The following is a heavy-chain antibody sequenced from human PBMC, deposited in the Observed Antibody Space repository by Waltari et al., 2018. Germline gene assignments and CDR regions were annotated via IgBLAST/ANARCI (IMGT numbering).Heavy chain of an antibody. CDR2: ISCSGGTT. Sequence: EVQLLESGGGLVQPGGSLRLSCAASGFIFTSYAMSWVRQAPGKGLTWFSGISCSGGTTYYAASVKGRLTISRDNSNDTVYLQMNSLTAEDTAVYYCAKTQDFDFWSGSYFDHWGQGALVNVFS. CDR3: AKTQDFDFWSGSYFDH. CDR1: GFIFTSYA. D-gene: IGHD3-3*01. J-gene: IGHJ4*02. V-gene: IGHV3-23*01.